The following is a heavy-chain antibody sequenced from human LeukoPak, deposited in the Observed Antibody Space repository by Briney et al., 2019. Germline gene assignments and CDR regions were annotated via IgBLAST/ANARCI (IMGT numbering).Heavy chain of an antibody. V-gene: IGHV4-59*12. J-gene: IGHJ4*02. CDR1: GGSISSYY. Sequence: SETLSLTCTVSGGSISSYYWSWIRQPPGKGLEWIGYIYYSGSTNYNPSLKSRVTISVDPSKNQFSLELSSVTAADTAVYYCARGRIRGSSGWLYWGQGTLVTVSS. CDR2: IYYSGST. CDR3: ARGRIRGSSGWLY. D-gene: IGHD6-19*01.